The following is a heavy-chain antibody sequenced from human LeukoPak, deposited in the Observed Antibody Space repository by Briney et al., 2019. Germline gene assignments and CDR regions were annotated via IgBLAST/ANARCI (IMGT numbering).Heavy chain of an antibody. CDR2: IIPILGTA. D-gene: IGHD3-22*01. V-gene: IGHV1-69*01. CDR1: GGTFSSYA. CDR3: AGATLYYDSSGYQDY. Sequence: AASVKVSCKASGGTFSSYAISWVRQAPGQGLEWMGGIIPILGTANYAQKFQGRVTITADESTSTAYMELSSLRSEDTAVYYCAGATLYYDSSGYQDYWGQGTLVTVSS. J-gene: IGHJ4*02.